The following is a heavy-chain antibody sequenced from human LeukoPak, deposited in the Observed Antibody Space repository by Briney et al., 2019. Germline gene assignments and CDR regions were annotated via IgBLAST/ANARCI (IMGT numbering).Heavy chain of an antibody. J-gene: IGHJ4*02. Sequence: SETLSLTCTVSGGSISSYHWSWIRQPPGKGLEWIGYIYKSGNTNYNPSLKSRVTISVDTSKNEFSLNLSSVIAADTAVYYCARGSRTSVDYWGQGTLVTASS. CDR2: IYKSGNT. CDR1: GGSISSYH. D-gene: IGHD2-2*01. V-gene: IGHV4-59*01. CDR3: ARGSRTSVDY.